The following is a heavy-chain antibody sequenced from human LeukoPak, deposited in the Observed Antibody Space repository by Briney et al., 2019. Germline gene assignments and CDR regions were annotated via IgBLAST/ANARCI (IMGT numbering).Heavy chain of an antibody. V-gene: IGHV3-33*05. CDR3: ARDQGYTYGHSFDY. CDR1: GFTFSSYG. Sequence: GGSLRLSCAASGFTFSSYGMHWVRQAPGKGLEWVTLTLYGGRNKYYADSVKGRFTISRDNSKNTLYLQMNSLRAEDTAVYYCARDQGYTYGHSFDYWGQGTLVTVSS. D-gene: IGHD5-18*01. J-gene: IGHJ4*02. CDR2: TLYGGRNK.